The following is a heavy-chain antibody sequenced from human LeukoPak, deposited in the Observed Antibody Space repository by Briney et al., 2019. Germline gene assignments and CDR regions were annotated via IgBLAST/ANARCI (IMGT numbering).Heavy chain of an antibody. Sequence: GASVKVSCKGSGYTFTSYDINWVRQATGQGLEWMGWMNPNSGNTGYAQKFQGRVTMTRNTSISTAYMELSSLRSEDTAVYYCARGERDYYGSGSLYRYWGQGTLVTVSS. V-gene: IGHV1-8*01. D-gene: IGHD3-10*01. CDR3: ARGERDYYGSGSLYRY. CDR1: GYTFTSYD. CDR2: MNPNSGNT. J-gene: IGHJ4*02.